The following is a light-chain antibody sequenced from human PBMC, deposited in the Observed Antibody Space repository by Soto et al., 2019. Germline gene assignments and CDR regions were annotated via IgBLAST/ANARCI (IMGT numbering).Light chain of an antibody. J-gene: IGKJ1*01. Sequence: DIQMTQSPSTLSASVGDRVTITCLASQTISTWLAWYQQKPGKAPELLIYDASTLESGVPSRFSGSGSGTEFSLTISSLQPDDFATFYRQQYSSFSRTFGQGTKVDI. V-gene: IGKV1-5*01. CDR1: QTISTW. CDR2: DAS. CDR3: QQYSSFSRT.